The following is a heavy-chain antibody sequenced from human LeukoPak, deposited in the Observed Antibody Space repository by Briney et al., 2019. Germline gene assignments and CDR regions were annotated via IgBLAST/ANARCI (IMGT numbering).Heavy chain of an antibody. Sequence: GGSLRLSCAASGFSVTSSHMSWVRQAPGKGLEWVSIIYSGGNTDYAGSMQGRFAISRDNSENTLYLQMNSLRPEDTAVYYCARESAPHHGLDYWGQGTLVTVSS. CDR2: IYSGGNT. D-gene: IGHD5-24*01. V-gene: IGHV3-66*01. CDR3: ARESAPHHGLDY. J-gene: IGHJ4*02. CDR1: GFSVTSSH.